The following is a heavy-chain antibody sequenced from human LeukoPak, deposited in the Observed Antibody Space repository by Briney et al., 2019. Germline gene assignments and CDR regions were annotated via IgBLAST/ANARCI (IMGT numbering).Heavy chain of an antibody. CDR3: AKDTAAAGTYPHFDY. D-gene: IGHD6-13*01. Sequence: QPGRSLRLSCAASGFTFDDYAMHWVRQAPGKGLEWVSGISWNSGSIGYADSVKGRFTISRDDAKNSLYLQMNSLRAEDMALYYCAKDTAAAGTYPHFDYWGQGTLVTVSS. CDR1: GFTFDDYA. V-gene: IGHV3-9*03. CDR2: ISWNSGSI. J-gene: IGHJ4*02.